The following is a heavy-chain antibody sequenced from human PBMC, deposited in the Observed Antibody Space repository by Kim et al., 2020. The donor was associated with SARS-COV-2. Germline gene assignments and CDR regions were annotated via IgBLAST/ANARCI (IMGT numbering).Heavy chain of an antibody. CDR3: ARHCSGGLCDAFDI. D-gene: IGHD3-16*01. Sequence: NPSLKSRVTISVDTSKTQFSLKLSSVTAADTAVYYCARHCSGGLCDAFDIWGQGTMVTVSS. J-gene: IGHJ3*02. V-gene: IGHV4-39*01.